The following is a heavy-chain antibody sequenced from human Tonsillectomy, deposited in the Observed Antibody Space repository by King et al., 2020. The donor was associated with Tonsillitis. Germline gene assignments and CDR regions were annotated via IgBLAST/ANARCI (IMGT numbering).Heavy chain of an antibody. J-gene: IGHJ5*01. CDR2: IYXSGST. D-gene: IGHD6-13*01. CDR1: GGSISAYY. CDR3: ARVSSSWYDS. Sequence: QLQESGPGLVKPSETLSLTCTVSGGSISAYYWSWIRQPAGKGLEWIGRIYXSGSTDSNPSLKSRVTMSVDTSXNQFSLRLSSVTAADTAVYYCARVSSSWYDSWGQGTLVTVSS. V-gene: IGHV4-4*07.